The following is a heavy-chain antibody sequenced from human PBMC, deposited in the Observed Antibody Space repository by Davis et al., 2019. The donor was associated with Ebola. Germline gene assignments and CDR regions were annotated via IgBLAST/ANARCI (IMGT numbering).Heavy chain of an antibody. V-gene: IGHV4-59*01. CDR1: GGSISGYY. CDR3: ARGIIWSGYYMSYYFDY. D-gene: IGHD3-3*01. Sequence: SETLSLTCTVSGGSISGYYWSWIRQPPGKGLEWIGYIYYSGSTNYNPSLKSRVTISVDTSKNQFSLKLSSVTAADTAVYYCARGIIWSGYYMSYYFDYWGQGTLVTVSS. J-gene: IGHJ4*02. CDR2: IYYSGST.